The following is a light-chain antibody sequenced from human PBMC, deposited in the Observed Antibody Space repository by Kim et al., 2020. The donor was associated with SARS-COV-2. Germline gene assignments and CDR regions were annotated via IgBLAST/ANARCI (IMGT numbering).Light chain of an antibody. CDR1: QSVSSY. CDR3: QQRSNWPPYT. J-gene: IGKJ2*01. CDR2: DAS. V-gene: IGKV3-11*01. Sequence: LSRGESAALSGRASQSVSSYLVWYQQNPGQAPRLLIYDASNRATGIPARFSGSGSGTDFTLTISSLEPEDFAVYYCQQRSNWPPYTFGQGTKLEI.